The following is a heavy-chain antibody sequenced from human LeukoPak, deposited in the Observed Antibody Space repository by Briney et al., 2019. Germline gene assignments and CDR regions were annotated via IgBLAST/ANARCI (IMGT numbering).Heavy chain of an antibody. CDR1: GFTFSDHY. CDR2: IRNKANSYTT. D-gene: IGHD4-23*01. V-gene: IGHV3-72*01. Sequence: GGSLRLSCAASGFTFSDHYMDWVPQAPGRGLEWVGRIRNKANSYTTEYAASVKGRFTISRDDSRNSLSLQMKSLKTEDTAVYYCARTTMIIHYYFDSWGQGTLVTVSS. CDR3: ARTTMIIHYYFDS. J-gene: IGHJ4*02.